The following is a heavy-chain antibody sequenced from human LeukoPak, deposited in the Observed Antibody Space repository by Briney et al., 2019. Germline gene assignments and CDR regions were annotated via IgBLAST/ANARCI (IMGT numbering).Heavy chain of an antibody. Sequence: ASVKVSCKASGYTFTSYSISWVRQAPGQGLEWMGWISAYNGNTNYAQKLQGRVTMTTDTSTSTAYMELRSLRSDDTAVYYCARYDLRGWWFDPWGQGTLVTVSS. CDR2: ISAYNGNT. CDR3: ARYDLRGWWFDP. CDR1: GYTFTSYS. V-gene: IGHV1-18*01. D-gene: IGHD3-10*01. J-gene: IGHJ5*02.